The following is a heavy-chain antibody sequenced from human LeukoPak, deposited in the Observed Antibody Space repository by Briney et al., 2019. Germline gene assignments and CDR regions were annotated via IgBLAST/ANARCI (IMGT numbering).Heavy chain of an antibody. V-gene: IGHV4-39*07. Sequence: SETLSLTCTVSGGSITSSSYYWGWIRQPPGKGLEWIGSIYFSGNTYHNPSLKSRVTISVDTSKNQFSLKLSSVTAADTAVYYCARVNSSGWYWFDPWGQGTLVTVSS. CDR2: IYFSGNT. CDR3: ARVNSSGWYWFDP. CDR1: GGSITSSSYY. J-gene: IGHJ5*02. D-gene: IGHD6-19*01.